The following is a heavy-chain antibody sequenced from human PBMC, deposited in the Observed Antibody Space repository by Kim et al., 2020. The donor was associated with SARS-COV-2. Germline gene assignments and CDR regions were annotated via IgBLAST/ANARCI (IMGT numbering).Heavy chain of an antibody. CDR3: ARDPSLVRGYFDY. CDR1: GFTFSSYA. V-gene: IGHV3-30-3*01. Sequence: GGSLRLSCAASGFTFSSYAMHWVRQAPGKGLEWVAVISYDGSNKYYADSVKGRFTISRDNSKNTLYLQMNSLRAEDTAVYYCARDPSLVRGYFDYWGQGTLVTVSS. D-gene: IGHD6-13*01. J-gene: IGHJ4*02. CDR2: ISYDGSNK.